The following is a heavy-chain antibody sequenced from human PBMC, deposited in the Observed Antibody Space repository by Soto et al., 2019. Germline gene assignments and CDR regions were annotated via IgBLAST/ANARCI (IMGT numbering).Heavy chain of an antibody. Sequence: KPSETLSLTCTVSGGSVSSGSYYWSWIRQPPGKGLEWIGYIYYSESTNYNPSLKSRVIISIDTSKNQFSLKLSSVTAADTAVYYCARVRQLWGGSYYFDFWGQGALVTVPS. J-gene: IGHJ4*02. CDR2: IYYSEST. D-gene: IGHD3-16*01. CDR1: GGSVSSGSYY. V-gene: IGHV4-61*01. CDR3: ARVRQLWGGSYYFDF.